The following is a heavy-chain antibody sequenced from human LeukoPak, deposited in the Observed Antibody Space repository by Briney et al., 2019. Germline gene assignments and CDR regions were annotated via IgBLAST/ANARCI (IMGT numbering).Heavy chain of an antibody. J-gene: IGHJ1*01. D-gene: IGHD2-15*01. Sequence: GGSLRLSCAASGFTFSNAWMSWVHQAPGKGLEWVGRIKSKTDGGTTDYAAPVKGRFTISRDDSKNTLYLQMNSLKTEDTAVYYCNWYCSGGSCYSSFQHWGQGTLVTVSS. CDR2: IKSKTDGGTT. CDR3: NWYCSGGSCYSSFQH. CDR1: GFTFSNAW. V-gene: IGHV3-15*01.